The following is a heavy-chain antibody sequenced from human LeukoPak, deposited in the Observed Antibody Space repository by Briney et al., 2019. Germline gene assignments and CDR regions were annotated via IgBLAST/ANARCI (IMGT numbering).Heavy chain of an antibody. V-gene: IGHV3-74*01. Sequence: GGSLRLSCAASGFSFSGYWMHWVRQAPGKGLVWVSRINTDGTGTNYADSVKGRFTISRDNAKNMLYLQMNSLRAEDTAVYYCARERAEGDGYKGSDYWGQGTLVTVSS. CDR2: INTDGTGT. CDR1: GFSFSGYW. CDR3: ARERAEGDGYKGSDY. D-gene: IGHD5-24*01. J-gene: IGHJ4*02.